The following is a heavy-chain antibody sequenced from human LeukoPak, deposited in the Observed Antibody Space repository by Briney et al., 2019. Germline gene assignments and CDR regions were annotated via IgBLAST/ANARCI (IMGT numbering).Heavy chain of an antibody. J-gene: IGHJ4*02. Sequence: GGSLRLSCAASGFTFRSYAMSWVRQAPGKGLEWVSAICGSGGRTYYADSVKGRFTISRDNSKNALYLQMSSLRAEDTAVYYCAKSQRNDQQVVQRIDYWGQGTLVTVSS. CDR1: GFTFRSYA. D-gene: IGHD2-2*01. CDR2: ICGSGGRT. V-gene: IGHV3-23*01. CDR3: AKSQRNDQQVVQRIDY.